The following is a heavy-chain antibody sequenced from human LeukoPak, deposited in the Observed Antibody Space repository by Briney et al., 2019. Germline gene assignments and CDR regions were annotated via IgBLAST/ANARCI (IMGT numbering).Heavy chain of an antibody. Sequence: GGSLRLSCAASGFAFSDYYMTWIRQAPGKGLEWVSYISDRGSTIYYADSVKGRFTMSRDNAKNTLYLQMNSLRAEDTAVYYCERDIGATNWFDPWGQGTLVTVSS. CDR2: ISDRGSTI. D-gene: IGHD1-26*01. CDR3: ERDIGATNWFDP. V-gene: IGHV3-11*04. CDR1: GFAFSDYY. J-gene: IGHJ5*02.